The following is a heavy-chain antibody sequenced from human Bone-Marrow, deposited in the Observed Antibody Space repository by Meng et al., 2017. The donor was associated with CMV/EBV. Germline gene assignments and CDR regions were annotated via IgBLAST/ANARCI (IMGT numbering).Heavy chain of an antibody. CDR2: NNPDSGST. D-gene: IGHD3-16*01. CDR1: GYTFTGYY. CDR3: AGGMGLPAKGFDY. Sequence: ASGYTFTGYYMHWVLQSPGQGLDWRSSNNPDSGSTNVAQRFQSRITKTRDTSITTAYVELGGLTSDNTAVYHCAGGMGLPAKGFDYWGQGALVTVSS. J-gene: IGHJ4*02. V-gene: IGHV1-2*02.